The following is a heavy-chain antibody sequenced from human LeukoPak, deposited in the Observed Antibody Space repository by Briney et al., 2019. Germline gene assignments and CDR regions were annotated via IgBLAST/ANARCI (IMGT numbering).Heavy chain of an antibody. CDR1: GGSLSSSSYY. J-gene: IGHJ6*03. CDR2: IYYSGST. D-gene: IGHD5-24*01. V-gene: IGHV4-39*01. Sequence: SETLSLTCTVSGGSLSSSSYYWGWIRQPPGKGLEWIGSIYYSGSTYYNPSLKSRVTISVDTSKNQFSLKLSSVTAADTAVYYCARQPRSYYYYYYMDVWGKGTTVTVSS. CDR3: ARQPRSYYYYYYMDV.